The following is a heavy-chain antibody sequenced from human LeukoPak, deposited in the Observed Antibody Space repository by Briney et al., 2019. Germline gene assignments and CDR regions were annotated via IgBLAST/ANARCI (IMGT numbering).Heavy chain of an antibody. D-gene: IGHD2-2*02. CDR3: ARQTDRYCSSTSCYRGGFDP. CDR1: GGSISSYY. V-gene: IGHV4-59*01. Sequence: PSETLSLTCTVSGGSISSYYWSWIRQPPGKGLEWIGYIYYSGSTNYNPSLKSRVTISVDTSKNQFSLKLSSVTAADTAVYYCARQTDRYCSSTSCYRGGFDPWGQGTLVTVSS. J-gene: IGHJ5*02. CDR2: IYYSGST.